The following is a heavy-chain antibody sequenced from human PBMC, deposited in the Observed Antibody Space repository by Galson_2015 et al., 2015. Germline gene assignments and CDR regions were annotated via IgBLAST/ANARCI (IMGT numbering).Heavy chain of an antibody. CDR2: IKEDGSER. Sequence: SLRLSCAASGFIFRNFWMSWVRQIPGKGLEWVADIKEDGSERYYVDSVKGRLTISRDNAKNSLYLQMNSLRVEDTAVYYCARRRPPSYFDCWGQGTLITVSS. CDR3: ARRRPPSYFDC. J-gene: IGHJ4*02. CDR1: GFIFRNFW. V-gene: IGHV3-7*01.